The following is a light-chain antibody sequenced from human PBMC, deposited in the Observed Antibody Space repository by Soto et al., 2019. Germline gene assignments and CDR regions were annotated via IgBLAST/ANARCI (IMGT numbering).Light chain of an antibody. CDR3: QQYNSYPWT. CDR1: QTINNW. V-gene: IGKV1-5*01. Sequence: DIQMTQSPSTLSASIGDRVTITCRASQTINNWLAWYQQKPGKAPNLLIYHASNLETGVPSRFSGSAFGTEFTLTISSRQPYDFSTYYCQQYNSYPWTFGQGTKVEIK. J-gene: IGKJ1*01. CDR2: HAS.